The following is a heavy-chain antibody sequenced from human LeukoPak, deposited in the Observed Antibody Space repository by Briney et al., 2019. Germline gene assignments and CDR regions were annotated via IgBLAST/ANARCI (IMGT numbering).Heavy chain of an antibody. CDR1: GFTFSSYW. CDR2: IKQDGSEK. Sequence: GGSLRLSCAASGFTFSSYWMSWVRQAPGKGLEWVANIKQDGSEKYCVDSVKGRFTISRDNAKNSLYLQMNSLRAEDTAVYYCARDIDTAAGTGDAFDIWGQGTMVTVSS. D-gene: IGHD6-13*01. CDR3: ARDIDTAAGTGDAFDI. V-gene: IGHV3-7*03. J-gene: IGHJ3*02.